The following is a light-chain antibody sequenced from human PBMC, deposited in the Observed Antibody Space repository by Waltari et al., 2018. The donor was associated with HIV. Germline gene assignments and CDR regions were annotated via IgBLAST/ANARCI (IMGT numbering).Light chain of an antibody. CDR1: QGIGKD. V-gene: IGKV1-6*02. Sequence: AIQMTQSPSSLSASIGDRVPITCRASQGIGKDLSWYQQKPGNAPNLLIYAASILQSGVSSRFSGAGSATDFTLTISNLQPEDFATYFCLHDYIFPYTFGPGTKLEI. CDR2: AAS. CDR3: LHDYIFPYT. J-gene: IGKJ2*01.